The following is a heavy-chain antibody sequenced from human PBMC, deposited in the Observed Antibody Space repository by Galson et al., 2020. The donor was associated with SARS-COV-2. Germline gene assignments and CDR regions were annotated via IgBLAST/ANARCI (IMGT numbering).Heavy chain of an antibody. CDR1: GYTFTSYG. Sequence: ASVKVSCKASGYTFTSYGISWVRQAPGQGLEWMGWISAYNGNTNYAQKLQGRVTMTTDTSTSTAYMELRSLRSDDTAVYYCARDDWDYNYYYGMDVWGQGTTVTFSS. CDR2: ISAYNGNT. CDR3: ARDDWDYNYYYGMDV. V-gene: IGHV1-18*01. J-gene: IGHJ6*02. D-gene: IGHD3-9*01.